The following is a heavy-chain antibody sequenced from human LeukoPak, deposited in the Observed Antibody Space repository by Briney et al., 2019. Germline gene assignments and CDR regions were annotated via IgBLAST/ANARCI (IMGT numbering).Heavy chain of an antibody. Sequence: GASVKVSCKASGYTFTGYYMHWVRQAPGQGLEWMGRINPDSGGTNYAQKFRGRVTMTRDTSISTAYMELSRLRSDDTAVYYCARGGGRGYYDSSGYYHVRWGQGTLVTVSS. V-gene: IGHV1-2*06. J-gene: IGHJ4*02. CDR3: ARGGGRGYYDSSGYYHVR. CDR2: INPDSGGT. CDR1: GYTFTGYY. D-gene: IGHD3-22*01.